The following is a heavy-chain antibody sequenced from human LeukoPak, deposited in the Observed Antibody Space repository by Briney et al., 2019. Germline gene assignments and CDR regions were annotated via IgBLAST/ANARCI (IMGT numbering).Heavy chain of an antibody. CDR1: GGSFSGYY. D-gene: IGHD5-18*01. V-gene: IGHV4-34*01. Sequence: SETPSLTCAVYGGSFSGYYWSWIRQPPGKGLEWIGEINHSGSTNYNPSLKGRVTISVDTSKNQFSLKLSSVTAADTAVYYCAVRGYSYTYWGQGTLVTVSS. CDR2: INHSGST. J-gene: IGHJ4*02. CDR3: AVRGYSYTY.